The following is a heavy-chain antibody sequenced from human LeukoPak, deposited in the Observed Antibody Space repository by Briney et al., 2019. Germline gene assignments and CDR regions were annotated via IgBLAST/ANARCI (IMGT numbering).Heavy chain of an antibody. Sequence: PGGSLRLSCAASGFTFNSYWMHWVRQAPGKELEWVSSISGSSSYIYYADSVKGRFTISRDNAKNSLYLQMNSLRAEDTAVYYCANTGYRSGGDYYYYYGLDVWGQGTTVTVSS. CDR3: ANTGYRSGGDYYYYYGLDV. CDR2: ISGSSSYI. J-gene: IGHJ6*02. V-gene: IGHV3-21*04. D-gene: IGHD6-19*01. CDR1: GFTFNSYW.